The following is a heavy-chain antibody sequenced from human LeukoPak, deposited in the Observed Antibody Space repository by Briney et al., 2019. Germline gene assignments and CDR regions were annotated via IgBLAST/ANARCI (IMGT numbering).Heavy chain of an antibody. CDR3: ARAKGLGAMGHDAFDI. D-gene: IGHD1-26*01. J-gene: IGHJ3*02. CDR1: GFTFSSYW. Sequence: GGSLRLSCAASGFTFSSYWMSWVRQAPGKGLEWVANIKQDGSEKYYVDSVKGRFTISRDNAKNSLYLQMNSLRAEDTALYYCARAKGLGAMGHDAFDIWGQGTMVTVSS. CDR2: IKQDGSEK. V-gene: IGHV3-7*03.